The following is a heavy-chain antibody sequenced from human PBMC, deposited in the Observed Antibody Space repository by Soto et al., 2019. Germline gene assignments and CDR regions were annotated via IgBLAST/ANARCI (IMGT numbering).Heavy chain of an antibody. CDR1: GYTFTSYD. D-gene: IGHD4-17*01. J-gene: IGHJ5*01. CDR2: MNPNSGNT. Sequence: ASVKVSCKASGYTFTSYDINWVRQATGQGLEWMGWMNPNSGNTGYAQKFQGRVTMTRNTSISTAYMELSSLRSEDTAVYYCASFCIDSGTTQVDSRGQGTLVTVSA. CDR3: ASFCIDSGTTQVDS. V-gene: IGHV1-8*01.